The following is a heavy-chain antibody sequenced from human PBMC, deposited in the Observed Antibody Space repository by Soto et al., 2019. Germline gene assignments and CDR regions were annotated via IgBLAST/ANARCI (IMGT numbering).Heavy chain of an antibody. D-gene: IGHD4-17*01. J-gene: IGHJ4*02. CDR3: ARGTYGDY. Sequence: QVHLVQSGAEVKKPGASVKVSCKGSGYAFTTYGITWVRQAPGQGLEWMGWISAHNGNTNYAQKLQGRDTVTRDTSTSTAYMEPRSLRSADTAVYYCARGTYGDYWGQGDLVTVSS. V-gene: IGHV1-18*01. CDR2: ISAHNGNT. CDR1: GYAFTTYG.